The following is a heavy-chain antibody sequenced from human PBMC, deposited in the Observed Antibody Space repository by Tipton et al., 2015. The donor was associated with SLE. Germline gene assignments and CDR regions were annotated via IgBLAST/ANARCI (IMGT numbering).Heavy chain of an antibody. CDR1: GFTFSSYA. J-gene: IGHJ4*02. CDR2: IRSDGSKK. D-gene: IGHD1-26*01. Sequence: SLRLSCAASGFTFSSYAMHWVRQAPGKGLEWVAFIRSDGSKKNYADSVKGRFTVSRDNSKNTLYLQLNSLRTDDTAVFYCAKQWDLLDWGQGTQVTVSS. V-gene: IGHV3-30*02. CDR3: AKQWDLLD.